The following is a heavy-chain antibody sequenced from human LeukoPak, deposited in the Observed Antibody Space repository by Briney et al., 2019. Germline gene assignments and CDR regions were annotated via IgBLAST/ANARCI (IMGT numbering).Heavy chain of an antibody. CDR1: GGSFSGYY. D-gene: IGHD1-7*01. CDR3: ARNYASDAFDI. J-gene: IGHJ3*02. CDR2: INHSGST. Sequence: PSETLSLTCAVYGGSFSGYYWSWIRQPPGKGLGWIGEINHSGSTNYNPSLKSRVTISVDTSKNQFSLKLSSVTAADTAVYYCARNYASDAFDIWGQGTMVTVSS. V-gene: IGHV4-34*01.